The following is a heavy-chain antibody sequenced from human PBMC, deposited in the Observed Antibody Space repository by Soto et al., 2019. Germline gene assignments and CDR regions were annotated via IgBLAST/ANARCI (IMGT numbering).Heavy chain of an antibody. Sequence: GGSLRLSCAASGCTFSNVWMSWVRQAPGTGLEWVGRIKSKTDGGTTDYAAPVKGRFTISRDDSKNTLYLQINSLKTEDTAVYYCATERYYDSSGFAIFDNWGQGTLVTVSS. CDR3: ATERYYDSSGFAIFDN. J-gene: IGHJ4*02. D-gene: IGHD3-22*01. CDR2: IKSKTDGGTT. V-gene: IGHV3-15*01. CDR1: GCTFSNVW.